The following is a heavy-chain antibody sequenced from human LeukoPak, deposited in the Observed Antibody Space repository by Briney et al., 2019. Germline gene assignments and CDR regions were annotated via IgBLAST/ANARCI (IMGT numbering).Heavy chain of an antibody. CDR2: FTNSGEIT. D-gene: IGHD3-9*01. CDR3: SKNLYYDILTTWDY. CDR1: GFTFSSYA. Sequence: GGSLTLSCAPSGFTFSSYAMSCVRQSPGKGLEWVSGFTNSGEITYYTDSVKGRFTISRDNSKNTLYLQMNSMRADDTAVYYCSKNLYYDILTTWDYWGQGKLVTVSS. V-gene: IGHV3-23*01. J-gene: IGHJ4*02.